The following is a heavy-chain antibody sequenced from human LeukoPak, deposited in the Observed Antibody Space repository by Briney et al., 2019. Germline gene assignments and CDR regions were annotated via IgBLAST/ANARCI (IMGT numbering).Heavy chain of an antibody. V-gene: IGHV4-34*01. J-gene: IGHJ4*02. CDR1: GGSFSGYY. CDR3: ARSSRLATIAIFDY. Sequence: SETLSLTCAVYGGSFSGYYWSWIRQPPGKGLEWIGEINHSGSTNYNPSLKSRVTISVDTSKNQFSLKLSSVTAADTAVYYCARSSRLATIAIFDYWGQGTLVTVSS. CDR2: INHSGST. D-gene: IGHD5-12*01.